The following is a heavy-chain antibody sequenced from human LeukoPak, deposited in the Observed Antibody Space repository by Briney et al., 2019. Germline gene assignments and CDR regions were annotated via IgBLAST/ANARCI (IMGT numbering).Heavy chain of an antibody. CDR1: GSTFSSYG. Sequence: GGSLRLSCAASGSTFSSYGMHWVRQAPGKGLEWVAVISYDGSNKYYADSVKGRFTISRDNSKNTLYLQMNSLRAEDTAVYYCANLATDLWGQGTLVTVSS. D-gene: IGHD4-17*01. J-gene: IGHJ4*02. CDR3: ANLATDL. CDR2: ISYDGSNK. V-gene: IGHV3-30*18.